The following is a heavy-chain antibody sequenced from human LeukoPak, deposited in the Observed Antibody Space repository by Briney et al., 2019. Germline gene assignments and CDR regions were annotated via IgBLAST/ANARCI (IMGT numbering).Heavy chain of an antibody. D-gene: IGHD3-3*01. V-gene: IGHV1-24*01. CDR3: ATLITTYYDFWSGYYRFGIDY. Sequence: ASVMVSCKVSGYTLTELSMHWVRQAPGKGLEWMGGFDPEDGETIYARKFQGRVTMTEDTSTDTAYMELSSLRSEDTAVYYCATLITTYYDFWSGYYRFGIDYWGQGTLVTVSS. J-gene: IGHJ4*02. CDR2: FDPEDGET. CDR1: GYTLTELS.